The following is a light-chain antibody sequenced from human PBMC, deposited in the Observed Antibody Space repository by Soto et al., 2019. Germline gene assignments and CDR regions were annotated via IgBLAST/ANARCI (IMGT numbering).Light chain of an antibody. CDR3: ATWDDSLNGPV. Sequence: QSALTRPPSASGTPGQRVTISCSGSTSNIGRTTVNWYQQLPGTAPKLLIYIDNQRPSGVPERFSGSKSGTSASLAITGLQSEDEATYYCATWDDSLNGPVFGGGTQLTVL. CDR1: TSNIGRTT. J-gene: IGLJ2*01. V-gene: IGLV1-44*01. CDR2: IDN.